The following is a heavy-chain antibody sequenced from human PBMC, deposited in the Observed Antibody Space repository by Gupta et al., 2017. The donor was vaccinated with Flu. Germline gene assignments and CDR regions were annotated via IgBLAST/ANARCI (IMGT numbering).Heavy chain of an antibody. D-gene: IGHD5-12*01. CDR1: GGSISTYY. Sequence: QVQLQESGPGLVKASEALSLTCSIPGGSISTYYWSWIRQPPGKALEWIGYVYYGGSTSYNPSLRSRVTMSVDMSKNQFSLKVNFVTPADTAVYYCARAYDYPDYFDYWGQGTLVTVPS. J-gene: IGHJ4*02. V-gene: IGHV4-59*01. CDR3: ARAYDYPDYFDY. CDR2: VYYGGST.